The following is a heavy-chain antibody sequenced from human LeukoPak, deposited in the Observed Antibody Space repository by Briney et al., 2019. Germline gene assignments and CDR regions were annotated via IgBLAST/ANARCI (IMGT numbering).Heavy chain of an antibody. CDR3: ARYSSSRPSYYFDY. Sequence: SETLSLTCTVSGGSISSSTHYWGWIRQPPGKGLEWIGYIYYSGSTNYNPSLKSRITISVDTSKNQFSLKLSSVTAADTAVYYCARYSSSRPSYYFDYWGQGTLVTVSS. V-gene: IGHV4-61*05. CDR2: IYYSGST. D-gene: IGHD6-6*01. J-gene: IGHJ4*02. CDR1: GGSISSSTHY.